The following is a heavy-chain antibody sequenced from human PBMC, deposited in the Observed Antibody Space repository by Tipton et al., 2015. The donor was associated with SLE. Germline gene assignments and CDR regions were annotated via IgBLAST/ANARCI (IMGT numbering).Heavy chain of an antibody. D-gene: IGHD2-21*01. CDR3: ARGSGGLVVVGDF. J-gene: IGHJ4*02. CDR1: GGSISSYY. Sequence: GLVKPSETLALTCTVSGGSISSYYWSWIRQPPGKGLEWIASIHHGGSANYNPSLQSRVTISRDPSKNQFSLKLTSATAADTAVYYCARGSGGLVVVGDFWGQGTLLTVFS. V-gene: IGHV4-59*01. CDR2: IHHGGSA.